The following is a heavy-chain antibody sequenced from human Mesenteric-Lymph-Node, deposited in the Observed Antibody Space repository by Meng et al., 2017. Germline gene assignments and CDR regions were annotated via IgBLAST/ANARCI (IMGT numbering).Heavy chain of an antibody. J-gene: IGHJ4*02. D-gene: IGHD3-22*01. V-gene: IGHV1-2*02. CDR3: ARASSAYYYDSSGHHPFDY. Sequence: ASVKVSCKASGYTFTGYYMHWVRQAPGQGLEWMGWINPNSGGTNYAQKFQGRVTMTRDTSISTAYMELSRLRSDDTAVYYCARASSAYYYDSSGHHPFDYWGQGTLVTVSS. CDR2: INPNSGGT. CDR1: GYTFTGYY.